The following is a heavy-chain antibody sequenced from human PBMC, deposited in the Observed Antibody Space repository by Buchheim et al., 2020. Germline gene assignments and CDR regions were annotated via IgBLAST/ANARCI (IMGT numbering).Heavy chain of an antibody. J-gene: IGHJ4*02. Sequence: QVLVQESGLGLVQPSETLFLTCSVSADSFSSYYWSWIRQPPGKGLEWIGYTSYSGSINYNPSLRSRVTISVDTSKSQFSLKVTSVSTADTAMYYCARQQWFNRPFDLWGQGTL. D-gene: IGHD3-22*01. CDR1: ADSFSSYY. V-gene: IGHV4-59*01. CDR2: TSYSGSI. CDR3: ARQQWFNRPFDL.